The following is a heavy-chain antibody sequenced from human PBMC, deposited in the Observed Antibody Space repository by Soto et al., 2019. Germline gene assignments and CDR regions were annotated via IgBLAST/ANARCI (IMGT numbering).Heavy chain of an antibody. CDR1: GYTFTSYA. CDR2: INAGNGNT. Sequence: GASVKVSCKASGYTFTSYAMHWVRQAPGQRLEWMGWINAGNGNTKYSQKFQGRVTITRDTSASTAYMELSSLRSEDTAVYYCASEYQLPHMMYYYYGMDVWGQGTTVTVSS. CDR3: ASEYQLPHMMYYYYGMDV. V-gene: IGHV1-3*01. J-gene: IGHJ6*02. D-gene: IGHD2-2*01.